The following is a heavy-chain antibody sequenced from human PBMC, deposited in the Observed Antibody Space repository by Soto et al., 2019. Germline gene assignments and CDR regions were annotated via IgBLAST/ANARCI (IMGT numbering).Heavy chain of an antibody. CDR1: GYSFTSYW. CDR2: IYPGDSDT. CDR3: ARLPPDFWSGYYYGMDV. V-gene: IGHV5-51*01. J-gene: IGHJ6*02. Sequence: GESLKISCKGSGYSFTSYWIGWVRQMPGKGLEWMGIIYPGDSDTRYSPSFQGQVTISADKSISTAYLQWSSLKASDTAIYYCARLPPDFWSGYYYGMDVWGQGTTVTVSS. D-gene: IGHD3-3*01.